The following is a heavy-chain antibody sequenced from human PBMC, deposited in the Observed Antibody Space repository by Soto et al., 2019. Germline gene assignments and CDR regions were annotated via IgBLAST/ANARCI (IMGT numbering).Heavy chain of an antibody. CDR1: GFTFTSSS. J-gene: IGHJ5*02. CDR3: AADRVAVAVVQTNWFDA. CDR2: IVVGSGNT. Sequence: SLKVSCKASGFTFTSSSVQWVRQARGQRLEWIGWIVVGSGNTNYAQKFQERVTITRDMSTSTACMELSSLRCEDTAVYYCAADRVAVAVVQTNWFDAWGQGTLVTVS. D-gene: IGHD6-19*01. V-gene: IGHV1-58*01.